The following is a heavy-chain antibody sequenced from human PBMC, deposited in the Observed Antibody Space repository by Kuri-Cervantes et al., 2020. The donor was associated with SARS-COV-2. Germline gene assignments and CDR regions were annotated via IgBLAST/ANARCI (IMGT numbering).Heavy chain of an antibody. CDR2: INHSGST. J-gene: IGHJ6*02. V-gene: IGHV4-34*01. CDR3: ARTNRGRYYYYYGMDV. CDR1: GGSFSGYY. D-gene: IGHD3-10*01. Sequence: ETLSLTCAVYGGSFSGYYWSWIRQPPGKGLEWIGEINHSGSTNYNPSLKSRVTISVDTSKNQFSLKLSSVTAADTAVYYCARTNRGRYYYYYGMDVWGQGTTVTVSS.